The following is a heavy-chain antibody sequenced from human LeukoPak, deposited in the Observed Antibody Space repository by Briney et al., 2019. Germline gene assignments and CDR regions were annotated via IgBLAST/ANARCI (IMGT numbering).Heavy chain of an antibody. D-gene: IGHD2-2*01. Sequence: PGGPLRLSCAASGFTFSSYSMNWVRQAPGKGLEWIGRIYTSGGTNYNPSLKSRVTISVDTSKNQFSLKLSSVTAADTAVYYCARGPRSGYCSSTSCYYWGQGTLVTVSS. CDR2: IYTSGGT. CDR3: ARGPRSGYCSSTSCYY. V-gene: IGHV4-4*08. J-gene: IGHJ4*02. CDR1: GFTFSSYS.